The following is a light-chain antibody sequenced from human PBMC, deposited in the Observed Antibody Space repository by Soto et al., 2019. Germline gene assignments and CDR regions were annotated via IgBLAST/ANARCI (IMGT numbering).Light chain of an antibody. V-gene: IGLV2-14*01. CDR3: SSYTRGRTYV. CDR2: EVS. Sequence: QSVLTQPASVSGSPGQSITISCTGTSSDIGGYNYVSWFQQHPGKPPKLLIYEVSNRPSGVSNLFSGSKSGNTASLTISGLQAEDEADYYCSSYTRGRTYVFGTGTKLTVL. CDR1: SSDIGGYNY. J-gene: IGLJ1*01.